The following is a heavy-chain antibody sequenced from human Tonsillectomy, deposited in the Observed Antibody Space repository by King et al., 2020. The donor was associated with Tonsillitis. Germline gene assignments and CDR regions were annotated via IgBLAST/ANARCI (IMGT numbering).Heavy chain of an antibody. CDR1: GGSISSGSYY. CDR2: IYTSGST. J-gene: IGHJ4*02. D-gene: IGHD5-24*01. CDR3: AGGGVEMATMTYFDY. Sequence: VQLQESGPGLVKPSQTLSLTCTVSGGSISSGSYYWNWIRQPAGKGLEWIGRIYTSGSTNYNPSLKSRVTMSVDTSKHQFSLKLTSVTAADTAVYYCAGGGVEMATMTYFDYWGQGTLVTVSS. V-gene: IGHV4-61*02.